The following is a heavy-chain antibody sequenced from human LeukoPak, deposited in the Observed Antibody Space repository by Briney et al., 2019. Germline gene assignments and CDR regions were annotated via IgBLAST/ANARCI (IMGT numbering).Heavy chain of an antibody. CDR3: ARQGSSSWYVSPYFDL. D-gene: IGHD6-13*01. Sequence: SETLSLTCTVSGGSISSSSYYWGWIRQPPGKGLEWIGSIYYSGSTYYNPSLKSRVTISVDTSKNQFSLKLSSVTAADTAVYYCARQGSSSWYVSPYFDLWGRGTLVTVSS. J-gene: IGHJ2*01. CDR1: GGSISSSSYY. CDR2: IYYSGST. V-gene: IGHV4-39*01.